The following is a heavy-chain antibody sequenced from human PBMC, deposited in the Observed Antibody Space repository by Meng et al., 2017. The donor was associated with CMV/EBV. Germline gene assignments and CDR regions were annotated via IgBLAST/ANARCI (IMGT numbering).Heavy chain of an antibody. V-gene: IGHV2-26*01. Sequence: SGPTLVKPTETLTLICTVSGFPLSNARMGVSWIRQPPGKALEWLAHIFSNDEKSYRTSLKSRLTISKDTSKSQVVLTMTSVDPVDTATYYCASGQLLQIGEYWGQGTLVTVSS. J-gene: IGHJ4*02. CDR1: GFPLSNARMG. D-gene: IGHD2-2*01. CDR3: ASGQLLQIGEY. CDR2: IFSNDEK.